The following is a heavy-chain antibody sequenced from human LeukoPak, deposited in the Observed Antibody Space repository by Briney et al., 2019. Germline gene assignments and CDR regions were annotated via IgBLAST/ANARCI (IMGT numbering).Heavy chain of an antibody. Sequence: PGGSLRLSCAASGFTFSSYEMNWVRQAPGKGLEWVSYISSSGSTIYYADSVKGRFTISRDNAKNSLYLQMNSLRAEDTAVYYCARANDKYSGSSDYFDYWGQGTLVTVSS. CDR3: ARANDKYSGSSDYFDY. D-gene: IGHD1-26*01. J-gene: IGHJ4*02. CDR2: ISSSGSTI. CDR1: GFTFSSYE. V-gene: IGHV3-48*03.